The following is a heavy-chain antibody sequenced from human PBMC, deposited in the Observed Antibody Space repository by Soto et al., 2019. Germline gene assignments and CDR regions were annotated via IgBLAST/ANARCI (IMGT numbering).Heavy chain of an antibody. D-gene: IGHD5-12*01. CDR3: AKDAVSRDGVWLAHD. CDR1: GFSFGIYW. V-gene: IGHV3-23*01. CDR2: LYGSGGGI. J-gene: IGHJ1*01. Sequence: GGSLRLSCAASGFSFGIYWMSWVRQAPGKGLEWVSGLYGSGGGIHYADSVKGRFTISRDNYANSVYLQMNSLRVEDTAVYYCAKDAVSRDGVWLAHDWGQGTVVTVSS.